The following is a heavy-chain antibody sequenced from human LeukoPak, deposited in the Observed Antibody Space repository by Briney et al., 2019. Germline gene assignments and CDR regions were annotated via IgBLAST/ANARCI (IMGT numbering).Heavy chain of an antibody. CDR1: GGSISSYY. CDR3: ARHDGYCSGGSCYWDTENWYFDL. J-gene: IGHJ2*01. CDR2: IYTSGST. D-gene: IGHD2-15*01. V-gene: IGHV4-4*07. Sequence: ASETLSLTCTVSGGSISSYYWSWIRQPAGKGLEWIGRIYTSGSTNYNPSLKSRVTISVDTSKNQFSLKLSSVTAADTAVYYCARHDGYCSGGSCYWDTENWYFDLWGRGTLVTVSS.